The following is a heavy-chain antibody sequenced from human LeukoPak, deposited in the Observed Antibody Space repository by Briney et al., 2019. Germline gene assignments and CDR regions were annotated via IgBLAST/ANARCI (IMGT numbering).Heavy chain of an antibody. CDR3: ATEPRFYTVQH. CDR1: GFTVSSNY. CDR2: IYSGGST. Sequence: PGGSLRLSCAASGFTVSSNYMSWVRQAPGKGLEWVSVIYSGGSTYYADSVKGRFTISRDNSKNTLYLQMNSLRAEDTAVYYCATEPRFYTVQHWGQGTLVTVSS. D-gene: IGHD2-2*02. J-gene: IGHJ1*01. V-gene: IGHV3-66*01.